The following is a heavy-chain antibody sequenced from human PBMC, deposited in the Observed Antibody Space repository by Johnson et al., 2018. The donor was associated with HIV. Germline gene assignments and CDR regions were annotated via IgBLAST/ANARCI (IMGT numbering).Heavy chain of an antibody. CDR3: TTEWELLSAFDI. D-gene: IGHD1-26*01. J-gene: IGHJ3*02. CDR1: GFTFTDAW. CDR2: IKSKTDGGTT. V-gene: IGHV3-15*01. Sequence: VQLVESGGGLVKPGGSVRLSCAVSGFTFTDAWMSWVRQAPGKGLEWVGRIKSKTDGGTTDYAAPVKGRFTISRDDSKNTLSLQMNSLKSEDTAVYYCTTEWELLSAFDIWGQGTMVTVSS.